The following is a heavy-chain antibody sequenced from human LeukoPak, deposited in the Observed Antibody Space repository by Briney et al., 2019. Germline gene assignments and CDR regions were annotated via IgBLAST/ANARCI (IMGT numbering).Heavy chain of an antibody. J-gene: IGHJ4*02. Sequence: PGGSLRLSCAASGFTFSSYAMHWVRQAPGKGLEWVAVISYDGSNKYYADSVKGRFTISRDNSKNTLYLQMNSLRVEDTAVYYCARESQPTPDIVIIPAAPDYWGQGTLVTVSS. CDR1: GFTFSSYA. CDR3: ARESQPTPDIVIIPAAPDY. D-gene: IGHD2-2*01. CDR2: ISYDGSNK. V-gene: IGHV3-30-3*01.